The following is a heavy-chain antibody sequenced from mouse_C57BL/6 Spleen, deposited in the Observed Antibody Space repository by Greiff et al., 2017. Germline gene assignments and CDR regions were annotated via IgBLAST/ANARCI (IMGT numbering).Heavy chain of an antibody. J-gene: IGHJ2*01. CDR1: GYTFTSYW. CDR3: ARMYYGFDY. Sequence: VQLQQSGAELVKPGASVTLSCKASGYTFTSYWMPWVKQRPGQGLEWIGMIHPNSGSTNYNEKFKSKATLTVDKSSSTAYMQLSSLTSEDSAVYYCARMYYGFDYWGQGTTLTVSS. CDR2: IHPNSGST. V-gene: IGHV1-64*01. D-gene: IGHD1-1*01.